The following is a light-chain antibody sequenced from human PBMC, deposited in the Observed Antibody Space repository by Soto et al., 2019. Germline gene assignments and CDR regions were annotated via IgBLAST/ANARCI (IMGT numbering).Light chain of an antibody. Sequence: EIVLTQSPGTLSLSPGERATLSCRASQSVSRNYLAWYQHKPGQAPTLLIYGASRRTPGIPDRFSGRGSGTDFTLTISGLEPEDFAVYYCQQYGSSPITFGQGTRLEIK. CDR3: QQYGSSPIT. CDR2: GAS. V-gene: IGKV3-20*01. CDR1: QSVSRNY. J-gene: IGKJ5*01.